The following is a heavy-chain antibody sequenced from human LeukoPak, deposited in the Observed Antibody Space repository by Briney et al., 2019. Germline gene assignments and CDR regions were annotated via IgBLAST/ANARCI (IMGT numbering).Heavy chain of an antibody. CDR1: GGSISSYY. Sequence: SETLSLTCTVSGGSISSYYWSWIRQPPGKGLEWIGYTYYSGSTNYNLSLKSRVTISVDTSKNQFSLKLSSVTAADTAVYYCARHWRGSYPREYYFDYWGQGTLVTVSS. CDR2: TYYSGST. D-gene: IGHD1-26*01. CDR3: ARHWRGSYPREYYFDY. J-gene: IGHJ4*02. V-gene: IGHV4-59*08.